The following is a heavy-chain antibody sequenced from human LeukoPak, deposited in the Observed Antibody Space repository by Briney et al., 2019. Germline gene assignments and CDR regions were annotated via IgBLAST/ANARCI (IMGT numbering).Heavy chain of an antibody. CDR2: LYSEGST. Sequence: GGSLRLSCTASGFTVSKNYMSWVRQAPGKGLEWVSVLYSEGSTYYTDSAKARLTISRDNSKNTLYLQMNSLRAEDTAVYYCARDRRNHYDSSGFDYWGQGTLVTVSS. J-gene: IGHJ4*02. D-gene: IGHD3-22*01. CDR3: ARDRRNHYDSSGFDY. V-gene: IGHV3-66*01. CDR1: GFTVSKNY.